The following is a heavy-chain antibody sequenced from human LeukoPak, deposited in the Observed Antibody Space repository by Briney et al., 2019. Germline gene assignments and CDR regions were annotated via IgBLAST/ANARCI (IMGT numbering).Heavy chain of an antibody. J-gene: IGHJ4*02. Sequence: GGSLRLSCAASGFTFSSYAMHWVRQAPGKGLEWVAVISYDGSNKYYADSVKGRFTISRDNSKNTLYLQMNSLRAEDTAVYYCAKDRTYYYDSSEHYFDYWGQGTLVTVSS. D-gene: IGHD3-22*01. CDR1: GFTFSSYA. CDR2: ISYDGSNK. V-gene: IGHV3-30-3*01. CDR3: AKDRTYYYDSSEHYFDY.